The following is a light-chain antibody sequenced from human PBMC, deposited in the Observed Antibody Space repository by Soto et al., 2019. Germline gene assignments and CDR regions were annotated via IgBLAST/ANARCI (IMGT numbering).Light chain of an antibody. V-gene: IGLV2-14*01. CDR2: EVT. CDR1: SGDIGSYNR. CDR3: SSYTNINTRACV. Sequence: QSALTQPASVSGCPGQSITISCTGTSGDIGSYNRVSWYQQHPGKAPKLIIYEVTDRPSGVSNRFSGSKSGNTASLTISGLQAEDEAEYYCSSYTNINTRACVFGTGTKVTAL. J-gene: IGLJ1*01.